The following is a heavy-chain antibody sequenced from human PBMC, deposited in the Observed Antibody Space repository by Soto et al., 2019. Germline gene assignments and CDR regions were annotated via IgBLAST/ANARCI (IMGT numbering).Heavy chain of an antibody. CDR3: ATPSVAARPKGGYYYADV. CDR1: GGTFSYSA. CDR2: ISPIAGTP. V-gene: IGHV1-69*13. Sequence: SVKVSCKASGGTFSYSAINWVRQAPGQGLECMGGISPIAGTPKYAQKFLGRVTITADESASTAYMDLSSLKSEDSAVYYCATPSVAARPKGGYYYADVWGRGTRATVSS. D-gene: IGHD6-6*01. J-gene: IGHJ6*02.